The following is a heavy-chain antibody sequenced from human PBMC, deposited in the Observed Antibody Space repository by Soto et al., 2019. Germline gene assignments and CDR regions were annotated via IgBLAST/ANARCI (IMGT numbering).Heavy chain of an antibody. D-gene: IGHD6-13*01. CDR1: GYSLSTYW. CDR2: IYPGDSDT. V-gene: IGHV5-51*01. CDR3: ARASSSWDHFDY. J-gene: IGHJ4*02. Sequence: PGESLKISCKSSGYSLSTYWIGWVRQMPGKGLEWMGIIYPGDSDTRYSPSFQGQVTISADKSISTAYLQWSSLKASDTAMYYCARASSSWDHFDYWGQGTQVTVSS.